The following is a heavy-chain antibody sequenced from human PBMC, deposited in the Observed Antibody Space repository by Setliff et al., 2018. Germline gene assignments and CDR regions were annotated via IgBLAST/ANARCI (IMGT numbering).Heavy chain of an antibody. Sequence: GGSLRLSCGASGFTYNNCWVSWIRQAPGKGLEWVSYISSRSTYRNYADPVKGRFTISRDNAENSLYLQMNSLRVEDTAVYYCARDNTLFGVVITGSWFDPWGQGTLVTVSS. CDR3: ARDNTLFGVVITGSWFDP. V-gene: IGHV3-11*06. D-gene: IGHD3-3*01. J-gene: IGHJ5*02. CDR2: ISSRSTYR. CDR1: GFTYNNCW.